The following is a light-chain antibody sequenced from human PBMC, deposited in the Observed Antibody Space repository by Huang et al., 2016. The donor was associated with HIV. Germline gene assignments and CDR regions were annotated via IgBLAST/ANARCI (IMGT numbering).Light chain of an antibody. J-gene: IGKJ2*01. V-gene: IGKV3-15*01. CDR2: GAS. CDR1: QSVTNT. CDR3: QQYNNWPPGDT. Sequence: ELVMTQSPATLSLSLGERATLSCRASQSVTNTLAWYQQKPGQAPRLLIYGASTRATGIPARCSGSGSGTEFNLTISSLQSEDVVVYYCQQYNNWPPGDTFGQGTKLEIK.